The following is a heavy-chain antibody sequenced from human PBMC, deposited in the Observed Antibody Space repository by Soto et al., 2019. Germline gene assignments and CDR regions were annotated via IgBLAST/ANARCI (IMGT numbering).Heavy chain of an antibody. CDR2: ISAYNGNT. CDR3: ARHLGYCSGGSCSPPAFDI. CDR1: GYTFTSYG. J-gene: IGHJ3*02. D-gene: IGHD2-15*01. Sequence: QVQLVQSGAEVKKPGASVKVSCKASGYTFTSYGISWVRQAPGQGLEWMGWISAYNGNTNYAQKLQGRVTMTTDTSTNTAYMELRSLRSDDTAVYYCARHLGYCSGGSCSPPAFDIWGQGTMVTVSS. V-gene: IGHV1-18*01.